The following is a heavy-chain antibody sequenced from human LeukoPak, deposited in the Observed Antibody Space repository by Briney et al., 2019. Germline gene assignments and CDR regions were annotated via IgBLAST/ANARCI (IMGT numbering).Heavy chain of an antibody. Sequence: PGGSLRLSCAASGFTFSDYYMNWVRQAPGKGLEWVSYISSSGSTIYYADSVKGRFTISRDNAKNSLYLQMNSLRAEDTAVYYCATRDLPPTSYYYMDVWGKGTTVTISS. D-gene: IGHD5/OR15-5a*01. CDR1: GFTFSDYY. CDR3: ATRDLPPTSYYYMDV. V-gene: IGHV3-11*04. CDR2: ISSSGSTI. J-gene: IGHJ6*03.